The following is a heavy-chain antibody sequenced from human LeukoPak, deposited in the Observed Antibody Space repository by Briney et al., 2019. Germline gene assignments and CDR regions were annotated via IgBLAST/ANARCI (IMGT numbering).Heavy chain of an antibody. J-gene: IGHJ5*02. D-gene: IGHD6-19*01. CDR2: IYYSGST. CDR1: GGSISSGGYS. CDR3: ARHVGYSSAALRKSPFDP. V-gene: IGHV4-30-4*07. Sequence: SQTLSLTCAVSGGSISSGGYSWSWIRQPPGKGLEWIGYIYYSGSTNYNPSLKSRVTISVDTSKNQFSLKLSSVTAADTAVYYCARHVGYSSAALRKSPFDPWGQGTLVTVSS.